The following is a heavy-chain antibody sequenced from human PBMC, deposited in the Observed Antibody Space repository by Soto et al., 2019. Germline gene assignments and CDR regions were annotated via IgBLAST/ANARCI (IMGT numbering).Heavy chain of an antibody. D-gene: IGHD6-13*01. V-gene: IGHV3-48*01. Sequence: GGSLRLSCAASGFTFSSYSMNWVRQAPGKGLKWVSYISGSSSTIYYADSVKGRFTISRDNVKNSVYLQMNNLRAEDTAVYYCARDASSWYYWGQGTLVTVSS. CDR1: GFTFSSYS. J-gene: IGHJ4*02. CDR2: ISGSSSTI. CDR3: ARDASSWYY.